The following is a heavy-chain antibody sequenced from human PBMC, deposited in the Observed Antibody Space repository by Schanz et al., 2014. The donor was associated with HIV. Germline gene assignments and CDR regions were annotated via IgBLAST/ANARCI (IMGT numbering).Heavy chain of an antibody. CDR3: GRVSGYYGMDV. V-gene: IGHV4-34*01. Sequence: QGQLVESGGGVVRPGRSLRLSCTATGFTFNVYGMHWVRQAPGKGLEWIGEINHSESTNYNPSLKRRVTLSVDTSKNQFSLKLSSVTAADTAVYYCGRVSGYYGMDVWGQGTTVTVSS. CDR2: INHSEST. CDR1: GFTFNVYG. D-gene: IGHD6-25*01. J-gene: IGHJ6*02.